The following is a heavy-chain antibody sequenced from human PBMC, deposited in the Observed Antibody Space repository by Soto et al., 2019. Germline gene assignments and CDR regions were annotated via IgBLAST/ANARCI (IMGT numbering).Heavy chain of an antibody. CDR1: GFTFSDHF. Sequence: GGSLRLSCTASGFTFSDHFVDWVRQAPGKGLEWVGRSRDKGRGYTTEYAASVKGRFIVSRDNLENSVHLQMNSLRIEDTAVYFCIRPMTGATRGFDYWGQGALVTVSS. CDR2: SRDKGRGYTT. CDR3: IRPMTGATRGFDY. V-gene: IGHV3-72*01. J-gene: IGHJ4*02. D-gene: IGHD1-1*01.